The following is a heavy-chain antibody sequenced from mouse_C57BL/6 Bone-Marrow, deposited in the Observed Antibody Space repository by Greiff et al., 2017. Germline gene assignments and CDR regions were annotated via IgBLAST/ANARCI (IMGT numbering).Heavy chain of an antibody. J-gene: IGHJ4*01. Sequence: EVMLVESGGDLVKPGGSLKLSCAASGFTFSSYGMSWVRQTPDKRLEWVATISSGGSYTYYPDSVKGRFTISRDNAKNTLYLQMSSLKSEDTAMYYCAMAYDYDAMDYWGQGTSVTVSS. V-gene: IGHV5-6*01. D-gene: IGHD6-5*01. CDR3: AMAYDYDAMDY. CDR2: ISSGGSYT. CDR1: GFTFSSYG.